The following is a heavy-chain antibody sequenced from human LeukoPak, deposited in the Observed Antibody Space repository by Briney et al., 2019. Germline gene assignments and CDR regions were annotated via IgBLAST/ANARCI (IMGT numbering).Heavy chain of an antibody. V-gene: IGHV4-31*03. CDR3: ARLFSSSGWYRAFDI. Sequence: SETLSLTCTVSGGSISSGGYYWSWIRQHPGKGLEWIGYIYYSGSTYYNPSLKSRVTISVDTSKNQFSLKLSSVTAADTAVYYCARLFSSSGWYRAFDIWGQGTMVTVSS. CDR2: IYYSGST. J-gene: IGHJ3*02. CDR1: GGSISSGGYY. D-gene: IGHD6-19*01.